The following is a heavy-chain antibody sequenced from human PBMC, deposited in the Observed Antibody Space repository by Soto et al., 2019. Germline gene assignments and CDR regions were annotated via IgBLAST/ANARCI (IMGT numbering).Heavy chain of an antibody. Sequence: SVKVSCKASGGTFSSYAISWVRQAPGQGLEWMGGIIPIFGTANYAQKFQGRVTITADESTSTAYMELSSLRSEDTAVYYCARCEQDPFARFDPWGQGTLVTVSS. CDR1: GGTFSSYA. J-gene: IGHJ5*02. V-gene: IGHV1-69*13. CDR3: ARCEQDPFARFDP. CDR2: IIPIFGTA.